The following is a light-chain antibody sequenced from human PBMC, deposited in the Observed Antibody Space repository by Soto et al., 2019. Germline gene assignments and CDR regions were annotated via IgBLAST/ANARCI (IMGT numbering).Light chain of an antibody. CDR3: QQYGTSPPKYT. CDR1: QSVSTSY. J-gene: IGKJ2*01. V-gene: IGKV3-20*01. CDR2: GAS. Sequence: EIVLTQSPGTLSLSPGERATLSCRASQSVSTSYLAWYQQKPGQAPRLLIYGASSKATGIHDRFSGSGYGTEFPLSISRLEPEDFAVYVCQQYGTSPPKYTFGQGTRLEIK.